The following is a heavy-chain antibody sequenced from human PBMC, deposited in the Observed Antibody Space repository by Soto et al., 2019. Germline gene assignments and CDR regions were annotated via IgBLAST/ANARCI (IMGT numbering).Heavy chain of an antibody. CDR2: IIPIFGTA. V-gene: IGHV1-69*13. J-gene: IGHJ6*02. CDR1: GGTFSSYA. Sequence: SVKVSCKASGGTFSSYAISWVRQAPGQGLEWMGGIIPIFGTANYAQKFQGRVTITADESTSTAYMELSSLRSEDTAVYYCARDVDTAMVSRYGMGVWGQGTTVTVSS. CDR3: ARDVDTAMVSRYGMGV. D-gene: IGHD5-18*01.